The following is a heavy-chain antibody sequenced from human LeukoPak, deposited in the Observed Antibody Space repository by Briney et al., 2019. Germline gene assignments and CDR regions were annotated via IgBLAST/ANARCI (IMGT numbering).Heavy chain of an antibody. CDR3: ASEGYVPFDY. CDR1: GFTFSSYS. D-gene: IGHD3-10*02. V-gene: IGHV3-48*04. J-gene: IGHJ4*02. Sequence: GGSLRLSCAASGFTFSSYSVNWVRQAPGKGLEWVSYISSSSIIYYADSVKGRFTISRDNAKNSLYLQMNSLRAEDTAVYYCASEGYVPFDYWGQGTLVTVSS. CDR2: ISSSSII.